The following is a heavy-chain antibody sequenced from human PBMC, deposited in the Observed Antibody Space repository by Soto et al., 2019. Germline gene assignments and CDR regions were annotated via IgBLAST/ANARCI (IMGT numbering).Heavy chain of an antibody. CDR1: GYTFTSYG. V-gene: IGHV1-18*01. J-gene: IGHJ6*02. CDR2: ISAYNGNT. CDR3: ARVGPIAARNFYYYYYGMDV. D-gene: IGHD6-6*01. Sequence: QVQLVQSGAEVKKPGASVKVSCKASGYTFTSYGISWVRQAPGQGLEWMGWISAYNGNTNYAQKLQGRVTMTTDTSTSTAYMELSSLRSDDTAVYYCARVGPIAARNFYYYYYGMDVWGQGTTVTVSS.